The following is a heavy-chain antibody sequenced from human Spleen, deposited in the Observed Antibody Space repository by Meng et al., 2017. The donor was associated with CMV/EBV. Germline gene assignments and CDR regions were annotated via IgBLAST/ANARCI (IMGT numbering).Heavy chain of an antibody. V-gene: IGHV1-69-2*01. D-gene: IGHD4-11*01. Sequence: SCKVSGYTVTDHYMHWVRQAPGKGLEWMGLVDPEDGETIYAEKFQGRVTITADTSIDIAYMELSSLRSEDTAVYYCVTVLDYPHGFDPWGQGTLVTVSS. CDR2: VDPEDGET. CDR1: GYTVTDHY. J-gene: IGHJ5*02. CDR3: VTVLDYPHGFDP.